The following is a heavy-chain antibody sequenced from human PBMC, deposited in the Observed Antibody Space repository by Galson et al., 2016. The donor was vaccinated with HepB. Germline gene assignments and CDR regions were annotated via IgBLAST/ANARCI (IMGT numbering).Heavy chain of an antibody. D-gene: IGHD2-15*01. CDR1: GGTFRNYG. CDR2: IIPNFGTA. CDR3: ARGQRSHCSGGSCYFYYENWFDP. J-gene: IGHJ5*02. Sequence: QSGAEVKKPGESLKISCKASGGTFRNYGITWVRQAPGQGLEWMGGIIPNFGTAEYGQKFQGRVTITADESTSTAYMELSSLRSEDTAVYYCARGQRSHCSGGSCYFYYENWFDPWGQGTLVTISS. V-gene: IGHV1-69*01.